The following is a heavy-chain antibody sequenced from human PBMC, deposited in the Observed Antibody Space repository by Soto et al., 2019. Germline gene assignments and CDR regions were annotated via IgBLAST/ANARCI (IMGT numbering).Heavy chain of an antibody. CDR1: GYHLTSYG. J-gene: IGHJ6*02. Sequence: QVQLVQSGAEVKKPGASVKVSCKTSGYHLTSYGISWVRQAPGQGLEWMGWISAYNGDTNYAQKFQGRGTLTTDTSTSTAYMELRSLRSDDTAVYYCATTTGYSYYYYGMGVLGQGTTVTVSS. CDR3: ATTTGYSYYYYGMGV. CDR2: ISAYNGDT. D-gene: IGHD3-9*01. V-gene: IGHV1-18*01.